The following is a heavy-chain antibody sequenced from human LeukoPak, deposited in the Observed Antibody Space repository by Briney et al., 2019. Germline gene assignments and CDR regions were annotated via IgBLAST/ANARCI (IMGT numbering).Heavy chain of an antibody. J-gene: IGHJ5*02. CDR1: GGTFSSYA. CDR2: IIPIFGTA. CDR3: ARGAYYDSSGPWFDP. V-gene: IGHV1-69*13. D-gene: IGHD3-22*01. Sequence: SVTVSCKASGGTFSSYAISWVRQASGQGLEWMGGIIPIFGTANYAQKFQGRVTITADESTSTAYMELSSLRSEDTAVYYCARGAYYDSSGPWFDPWGQGTLVTVSS.